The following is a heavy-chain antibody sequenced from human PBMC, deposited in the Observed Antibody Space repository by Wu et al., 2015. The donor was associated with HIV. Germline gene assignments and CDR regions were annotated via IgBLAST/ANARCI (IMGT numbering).Heavy chain of an antibody. CDR3: TRGTRNYLFDY. Sequence: QVQLVQSGAEVKKPGASVKVSCQASGYTFTDYYIHWLRQAPGQGLEWMGWINVNSGDSNYARKFRGRLTVTRDTSINTVYMDLSSLKSDDSAIYYCTRGTRNYLFDYWGQGALVTVSS. D-gene: IGHD4-11*01. J-gene: IGHJ4*02. V-gene: IGHV1-2*02. CDR1: GYTFTDYY. CDR2: INVNSGDS.